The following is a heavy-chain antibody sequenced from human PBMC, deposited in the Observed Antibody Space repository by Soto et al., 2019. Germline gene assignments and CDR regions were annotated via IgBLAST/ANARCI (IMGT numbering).Heavy chain of an antibody. CDR2: TTSDGARI. V-gene: IGHV3-30*03. J-gene: IGHJ4*02. Sequence: QVQLVESGGGVVQPGRSLRLSRAASGFAFSTYGMHWVRQAPGKGLEWVAVTTSDGARINYADSVKGRFTISRDNSRTTLYLQMNSLRIDDTAVYFSARKNPGREWELPDYWGQGTLVTVSS. CDR3: ARKNPGREWELPDY. D-gene: IGHD1-26*01. CDR1: GFAFSTYG.